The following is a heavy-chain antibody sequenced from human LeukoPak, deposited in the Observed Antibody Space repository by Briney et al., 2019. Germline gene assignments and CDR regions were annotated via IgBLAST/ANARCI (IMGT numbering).Heavy chain of an antibody. V-gene: IGHV1-2*02. J-gene: IGHJ4*02. Sequence: ASVKVSCKTSGYTSTGYYMHWVRQAPGQGLEWMGWINPNTGGTNYAQKFQGRVTMTSDTSISTAYMELSSLRSDDTAMYYCARAPMIVVVFHPRLDFWGQGTLVTVSS. CDR2: INPNTGGT. CDR3: ARAPMIVVVFHPRLDF. D-gene: IGHD3-22*01. CDR1: GYTSTGYY.